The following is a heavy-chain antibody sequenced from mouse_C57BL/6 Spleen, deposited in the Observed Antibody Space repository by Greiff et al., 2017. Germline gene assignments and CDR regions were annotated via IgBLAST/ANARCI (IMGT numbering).Heavy chain of an antibody. V-gene: IGHV10-3*01. CDR2: IRRKSSNYAT. CDR1: GFTFNTYA. CDR3: VTGTFDY. Sequence: EVKLMESGGGLVQPKGSLTLSCAASGFTFNTYAMHWVRQAPGKGLEWVARIRRKSSNYATYYADSVKDRFTISRDDSQSMLYLQMNNLKTEDTAMYYCVTGTFDYWGQGTTLTVSS. D-gene: IGHD1-1*02. J-gene: IGHJ2*01.